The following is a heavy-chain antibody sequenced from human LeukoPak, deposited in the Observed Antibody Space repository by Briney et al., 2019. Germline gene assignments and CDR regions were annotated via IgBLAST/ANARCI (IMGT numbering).Heavy chain of an antibody. CDR3: ARAVMVRGVIQEYLSWFDP. CDR1: GYTFTGYY. CDR2: INPNSGGT. J-gene: IGHJ5*02. D-gene: IGHD3-10*01. V-gene: IGHV1-2*02. Sequence: GASVKVSCKASGYTFTGYYMHWVRQGPEQGLEWVGWINPNSGGTNYAQKFQGRVTMTRDTSISTAYMELSRLRSDDTAVYYCARAVMVRGVIQEYLSWFDPWGQGTLVTVSS.